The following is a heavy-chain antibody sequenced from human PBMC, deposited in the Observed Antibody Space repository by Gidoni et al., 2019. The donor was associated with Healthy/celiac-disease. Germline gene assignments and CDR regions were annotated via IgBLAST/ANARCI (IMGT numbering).Heavy chain of an antibody. CDR1: GFTFSDYY. D-gene: IGHD6-6*01. J-gene: IGHJ6*03. Sequence: QVQLVESGGGLVKPGGSLRLSGAAYGFTFSDYYMSWIRQAPGKGLGWVSYISSIGSTIYYAVSVKGRFTISRDNAKNSLYLQMNSPRAEDTAVYYCARDIRKLVRTIYYYYMDVWGKGTTVTVSS. CDR3: ARDIRKLVRTIYYYYMDV. CDR2: ISSIGSTI. V-gene: IGHV3-11*01.